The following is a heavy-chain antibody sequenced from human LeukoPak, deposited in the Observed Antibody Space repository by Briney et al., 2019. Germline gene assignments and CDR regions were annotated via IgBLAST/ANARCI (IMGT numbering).Heavy chain of an antibody. J-gene: IGHJ4*02. V-gene: IGHV3-13*01. D-gene: IGHD3-16*01. CDR2: IGLADDT. Sequence: PGGSLTLSCVVSEFTFRTYDMHWVRQAPGKGLEWVSAIGLADDTYYADSVKGRFTISRDNSKNTLFLQMNSLRGEDTAVYYCARGSGGLFDYWGQGTLVTVSS. CDR1: EFTFRTYD. CDR3: ARGSGGLFDY.